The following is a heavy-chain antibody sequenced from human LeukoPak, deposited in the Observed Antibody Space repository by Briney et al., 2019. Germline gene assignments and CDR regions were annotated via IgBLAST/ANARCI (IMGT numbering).Heavy chain of an antibody. V-gene: IGHV3-30*12. J-gene: IGHJ4*02. CDR2: ISYDGSEK. CDR1: GYTFSANG. D-gene: IGHD7-27*01. Sequence: GGSLRLSCAASGYTFSANGLHWVRQAPGKGLEWVGMISYDGSEKYYGDSVKGRFTISRDDSKSTLFLQMNSLRAEDTAVYYCARDFSGDYYFDYWGQGTLVTVSS. CDR3: ARDFSGDYYFDY.